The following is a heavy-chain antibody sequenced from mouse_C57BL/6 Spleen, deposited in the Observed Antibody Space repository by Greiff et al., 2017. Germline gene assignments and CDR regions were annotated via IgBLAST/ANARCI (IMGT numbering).Heavy chain of an antibody. CDR1: GYTFTSHW. CDR2: IFPGSGST. D-gene: IGHD2-4*01. Sequence: QVQLQQSGPELVRPGASVKISCKAPGYTFTSHWMQWVRQRPGQGLEWIGEIFPGSGSTYYNENFKGKATLTVDTSSSTAYMQLSSLTSEDSAVDFCAGRCDHMDYDYDGFAYLGQGTLVTVSA. CDR3: AGRCDHMDYDYDGFAY. J-gene: IGHJ3*01. V-gene: IGHV1-56*01.